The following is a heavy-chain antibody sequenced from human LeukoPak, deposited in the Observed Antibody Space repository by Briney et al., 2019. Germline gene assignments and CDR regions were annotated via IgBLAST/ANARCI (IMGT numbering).Heavy chain of an antibody. CDR2: IIPIFGTA. CDR3: ARGVIAAAGTISDY. V-gene: IGHV1-69*06. J-gene: IGHJ4*02. Sequence: SVKVSCKASGGTFSSYAISWVRQAPGQGLEWMGGIIPIFGTANYAQKFQGRVTITADKSTSTAYMELSSLRSEDTAVYYCARGVIAAAGTISDYWGQGTLVTVSS. D-gene: IGHD6-13*01. CDR1: GGTFSSYA.